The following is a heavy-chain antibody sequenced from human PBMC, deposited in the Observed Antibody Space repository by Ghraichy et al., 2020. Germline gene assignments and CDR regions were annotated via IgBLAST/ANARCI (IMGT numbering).Heavy chain of an antibody. CDR3: TTYPVTRGAFDI. CDR2: IKSETDGGTT. V-gene: IGHV3-15*01. Sequence: GESLNISCAASGFTFSNAWMSWVRQAPGKGLEWVGRIKSETDGGTTDYAAPVKGRFTISRDDSKNTLYLQMNSLKTEDTAVYYCTTYPVTRGAFDIWGQGTMVTVSS. J-gene: IGHJ3*02. D-gene: IGHD2-15*01. CDR1: GFTFSNAW.